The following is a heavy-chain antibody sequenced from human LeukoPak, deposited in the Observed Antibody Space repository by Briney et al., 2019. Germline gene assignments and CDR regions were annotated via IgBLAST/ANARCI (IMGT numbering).Heavy chain of an antibody. CDR2: VKSDGGGI. D-gene: IGHD2-15*01. CDR3: ARQAGSGFDY. J-gene: IGHJ4*02. Sequence: GGSLRLSCAVSGFTFTDYWFHWVRQAPGKGLEWVSRVKSDGGGINYGDSVKGRFTMSRDNAKNTLYLQMNSLRAEDTAVYYGARQAGSGFDYWGQGSLVTVSS. V-gene: IGHV3-74*01. CDR1: GFTFTDYW.